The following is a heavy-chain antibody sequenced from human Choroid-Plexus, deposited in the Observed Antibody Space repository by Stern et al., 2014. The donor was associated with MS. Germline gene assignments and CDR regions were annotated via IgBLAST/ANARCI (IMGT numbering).Heavy chain of an antibody. Sequence: QVQLVQSGGGVVQPGRPLRLSCVASGFTLGSCAMHWVRQAPGKGLEWVAGVSYDGSNKYYADSVKGRFTISRDNSQNTLYMQMSSLRPEDTAVYYCAKDRQYLTYFFDHWGQGSLVTVS. J-gene: IGHJ5*02. CDR3: AKDRQYLTYFFDH. CDR2: VSYDGSNK. D-gene: IGHD2/OR15-2a*01. CDR1: GFTLGSCA. V-gene: IGHV3-30*18.